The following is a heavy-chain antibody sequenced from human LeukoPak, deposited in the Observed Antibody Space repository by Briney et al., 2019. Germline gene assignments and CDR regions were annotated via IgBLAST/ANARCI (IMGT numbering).Heavy chain of an antibody. Sequence: GGSLRLSCAASGFTFSNYWITWVRQAPGKGLEWVANIKQDGSEKYYVDSVKGRFTISRDNAKNSLFLQMNSLRAEDTAVYYCARGDRVGVTTGHFDYWGQGTLVTVSS. CDR1: GFTFSNYW. CDR3: ARGDRVGVTTGHFDY. J-gene: IGHJ4*02. CDR2: IKQDGSEK. V-gene: IGHV3-7*03. D-gene: IGHD1-26*01.